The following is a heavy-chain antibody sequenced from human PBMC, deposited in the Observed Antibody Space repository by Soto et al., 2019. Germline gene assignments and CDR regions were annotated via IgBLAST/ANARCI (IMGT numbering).Heavy chain of an antibody. CDR2: IIPIFGTA. CDR1: EDTFRNYA. J-gene: IGHJ2*01. CDR3: ARIDCGGNCYSRSWYFDI. V-gene: IGHV1-69*06. D-gene: IGHD2-21*02. Sequence: GASVKVSCKASEDTFRNYAISWVRQAPGQGLEWMGGIIPIFGTANYAQKFQGRVTIIADTSANTVYLELSSLRAEDTAVYYCARIDCGGNCYSRSWYFDIWGRGTLVTVS.